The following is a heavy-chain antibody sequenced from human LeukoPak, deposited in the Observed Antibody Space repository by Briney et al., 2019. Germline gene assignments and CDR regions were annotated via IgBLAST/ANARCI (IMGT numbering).Heavy chain of an antibody. V-gene: IGHV4-34*01. CDR2: INHSGSN. J-gene: IGHJ4*02. Sequence: SETLSLTYAVNGGSFSGYYWTWVRQPPGKGLEWIGEINHSGSNIYNPSLKSRVTMSVDTTKNQVSLKMTSLTAADTAVYYCARGKYYCSGGTCAPPLDSWGQGTLVIVSS. CDR3: ARGKYYCSGGTCAPPLDS. CDR1: GGSFSGYY. D-gene: IGHD2-15*01.